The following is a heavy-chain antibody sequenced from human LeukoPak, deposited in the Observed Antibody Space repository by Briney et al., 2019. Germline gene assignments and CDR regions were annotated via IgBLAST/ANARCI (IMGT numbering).Heavy chain of an antibody. D-gene: IGHD6-19*01. V-gene: IGHV1-69*13. CDR2: IIPIFGTA. CDR1: GGTFSSYA. CDR3: AIPGYSSDRGRFDP. Sequence: GASVKVSCKASGGTFSSYAISWVRQAPGQGLEWMGGIIPIFGTANYAQKFQGRVTITAGESTSTAYMELSSLRSEDTAVYYCAIPGYSSDRGRFDPWGQRTLVTVSS. J-gene: IGHJ5*02.